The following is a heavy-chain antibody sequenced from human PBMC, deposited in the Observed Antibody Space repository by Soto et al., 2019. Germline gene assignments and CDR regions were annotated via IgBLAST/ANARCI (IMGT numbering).Heavy chain of an antibody. CDR2: IYYSGST. Sequence: PSETLSLTCTFSGGSVSSGSYYWSWIRQPPGKGLEWIGYIYYSGSTNYNPSLKSRVTISVDTSKNQFSLKLSSVTAADTAVYYCARLLAATINGMDVWGQGTTVTVSS. CDR1: GGSVSSGSYY. J-gene: IGHJ6*02. V-gene: IGHV4-61*01. D-gene: IGHD5-12*01. CDR3: ARLLAATINGMDV.